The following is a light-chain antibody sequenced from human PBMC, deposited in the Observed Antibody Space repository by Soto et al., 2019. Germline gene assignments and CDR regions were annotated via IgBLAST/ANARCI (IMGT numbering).Light chain of an antibody. CDR1: QSISSW. CDR2: DAS. Sequence: DIQMTQSPSTLSASVVDRVTITCLASQSISSWLAWYQQKPGKAPKLLIYDASSLESGVPSRFSGSGSGTEFTLSISGLQPDDFATYYCQHYNSYSEAFGQGTKVDI. J-gene: IGKJ1*01. CDR3: QHYNSYSEA. V-gene: IGKV1-5*01.